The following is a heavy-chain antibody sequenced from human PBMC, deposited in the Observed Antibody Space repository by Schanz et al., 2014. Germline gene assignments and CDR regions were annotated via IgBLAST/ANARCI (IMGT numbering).Heavy chain of an antibody. V-gene: IGHV3-33*01. J-gene: IGHJ4*02. Sequence: QAQLMESGGGVVQPGTSLILSCSVSGFSLNTYGIHWFRQPAGKGLEWVAVIWNNGVTKYYADSVRGRFTISRDRFQNTLYLRMSSLRAEDKAVYYCARPRFDYGEVDYWGQGTLVTVSS. CDR3: ARPRFDYGEVDY. D-gene: IGHD4-17*01. CDR2: IWNNGVTK. CDR1: GFSLNTYG.